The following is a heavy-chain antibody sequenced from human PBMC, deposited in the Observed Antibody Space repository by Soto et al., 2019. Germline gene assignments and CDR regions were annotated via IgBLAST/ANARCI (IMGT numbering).Heavy chain of an antibody. CDR1: GDSISNSRFY. Sequence: SETLSLTCSVSGDSISNSRFYWAWIRQPPGEGLEWIGSIYHTGNAYYNPSLKSRVTISVDTSKNQFSLKLSSVTAADTAVYYCARHSPYYYDSSGYYYDGAFDIWGQGTMVTVSS. V-gene: IGHV4-39*01. CDR2: IYHTGNA. CDR3: ARHSPYYYDSSGYYYDGAFDI. D-gene: IGHD3-22*01. J-gene: IGHJ3*02.